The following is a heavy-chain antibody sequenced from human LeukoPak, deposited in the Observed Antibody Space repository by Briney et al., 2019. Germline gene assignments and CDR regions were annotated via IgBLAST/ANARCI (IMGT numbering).Heavy chain of an antibody. Sequence: PGGSLRLPCAASGFTFSSYGMHWVRQAPGKGLEWVAFIRYDGSNKYYADSVKGRFTISRDNSKNTLYLQMNSLRAEDTAVYYCANLDDSHYYDSSGYRERGIDYWGQGTLVTVSS. D-gene: IGHD3-22*01. CDR3: ANLDDSHYYDSSGYRERGIDY. CDR1: GFTFSSYG. J-gene: IGHJ4*02. CDR2: IRYDGSNK. V-gene: IGHV3-30*02.